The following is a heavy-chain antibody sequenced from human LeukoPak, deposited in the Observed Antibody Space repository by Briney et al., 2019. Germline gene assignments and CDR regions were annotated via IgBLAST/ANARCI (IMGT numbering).Heavy chain of an antibody. J-gene: IGHJ6*03. CDR2: IIPIFGTA. CDR1: GYTFTSYD. V-gene: IGHV1-69*13. CDR3: ARAKDRASYYYYYYYMDV. Sequence: SVKVSCKASGYTFTSYDINWVRQATGQGLEWMGGIIPIFGTANYAQKFQGRVTITADESTSTAYMELSSPRSEDTAVYYCARAKDRASYYYYYYYMDVWGKGTTVTVSS. D-gene: IGHD2-15*01.